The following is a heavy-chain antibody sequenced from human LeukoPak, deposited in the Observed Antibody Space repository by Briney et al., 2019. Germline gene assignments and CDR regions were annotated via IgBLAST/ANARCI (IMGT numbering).Heavy chain of an antibody. CDR2: ISYDGSNK. CDR3: ARDHGGDSPLDC. V-gene: IGHV3-30*04. D-gene: IGHD2-21*02. CDR1: GFTFSSYA. Sequence: PGGSLRLSCAASGFTFSSYAMHWVRQAPGKGLEWVAVISYDGSNKYYADSVKGRFTISRDNSKNTLYLQMNSLRAEDTAVYYCARDHGGDSPLDCWGQGTLVTVSS. J-gene: IGHJ4*02.